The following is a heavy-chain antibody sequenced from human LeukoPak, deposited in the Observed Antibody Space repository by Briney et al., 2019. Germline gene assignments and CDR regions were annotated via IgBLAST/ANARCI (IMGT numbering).Heavy chain of an antibody. V-gene: IGHV7-4-1*02. CDR3: ARVVGPFVLDAFDT. D-gene: IGHD1-26*01. Sequence: ASVKVSCKASGYTFTSYAMNWVRQAPGQGLEWMGWINTNTGNPTYAQGFTGRFVFSLDTSVSTAYLQISSLKAEDTAVYYCARVVGPFVLDAFDTWGQGTMVTVSS. J-gene: IGHJ3*02. CDR1: GYTFTSYA. CDR2: INTNTGNP.